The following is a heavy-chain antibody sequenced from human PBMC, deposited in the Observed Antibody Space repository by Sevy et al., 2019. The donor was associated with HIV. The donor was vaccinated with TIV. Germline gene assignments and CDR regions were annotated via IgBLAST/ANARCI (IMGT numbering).Heavy chain of an antibody. CDR2: ISVYGET. Sequence: ASVKVSCKTSGYTFNNYAISWVREAPGQGLEWMGWISVYGETNYAQKVQDRLTVTTDTSTATAYMELRSLRSDDTAVYYCARGLYFDFGAYWGQGTLVTVSS. D-gene: IGHD3-10*01. CDR1: GYTFNNYA. V-gene: IGHV1-18*01. J-gene: IGHJ4*02. CDR3: ARGLYFDFGAY.